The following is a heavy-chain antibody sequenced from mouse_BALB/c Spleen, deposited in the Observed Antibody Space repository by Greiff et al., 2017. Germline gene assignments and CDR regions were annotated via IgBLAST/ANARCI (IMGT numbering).Heavy chain of an antibody. CDR2: ISSGGSYT. CDR3: ARGDYYSFAY. D-gene: IGHD1-1*01. V-gene: IGHV5-9-4*01. CDR1: GFTFSSYA. J-gene: IGHJ3*01. Sequence: EVQGVESGGGLVKPGGSLKLSCAASGFTFSSYAMSWVRQSPEKRLEWVAEISSGGSYTYYPDTVTGRFTISRDNAKNTLYLEMSSLRSEDTAMYYCARGDYYSFAYWGQGTLVTVSA.